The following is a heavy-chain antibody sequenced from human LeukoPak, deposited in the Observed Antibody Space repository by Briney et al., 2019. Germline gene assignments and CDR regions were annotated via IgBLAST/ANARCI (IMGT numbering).Heavy chain of an antibody. V-gene: IGHV4-59*01. Sequence: SETLSLTCTASGGSNSSYYWSWIRQPPGKGLEWIGSIYYSGSTNYNPSLKSRVTISVDTSKNQFSLKLSSVTAADTAVYYCARETLSDFWSGYYSWGQGTLVTVSS. J-gene: IGHJ4*02. CDR2: IYYSGST. D-gene: IGHD3-3*01. CDR3: ARETLSDFWSGYYS. CDR1: GGSNSSYY.